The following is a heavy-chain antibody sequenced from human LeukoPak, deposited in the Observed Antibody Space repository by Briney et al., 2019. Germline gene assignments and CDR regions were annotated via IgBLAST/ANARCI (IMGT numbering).Heavy chain of an antibody. CDR3: AGSLGD. Sequence: GGSLRLSCAASGFNFRKYWMQWVRQVPGKGLVWVSEINPDGDYSGHSNSVRGRFTISRDNAKNTLYLQMTSLSAEDTAVYYCAGSLGDWGQGTLVSVSS. D-gene: IGHD3-16*01. V-gene: IGHV3-74*01. J-gene: IGHJ4*01. CDR1: GFNFRKYW. CDR2: INPDGDYS.